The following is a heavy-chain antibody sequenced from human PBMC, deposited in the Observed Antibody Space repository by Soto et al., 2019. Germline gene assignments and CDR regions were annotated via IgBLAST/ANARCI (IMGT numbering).Heavy chain of an antibody. CDR1: GYTFTSYG. Sequence: ASVKVSCKASGYTFTSYGISWVRQAPGQGLEWMGWISAYNGNTNYAQKLQGRVTMTTDTSTSTAYMELRSLRSDDTAVYYCALSVLLCFGELNPYYYYYGMDVWGQGTTVTVSS. V-gene: IGHV1-18*01. D-gene: IGHD3-10*01. CDR3: ALSVLLCFGELNPYYYYYGMDV. J-gene: IGHJ6*02. CDR2: ISAYNGNT.